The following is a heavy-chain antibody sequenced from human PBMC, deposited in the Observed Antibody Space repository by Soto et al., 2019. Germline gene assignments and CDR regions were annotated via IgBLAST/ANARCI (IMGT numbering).Heavy chain of an antibody. J-gene: IGHJ4*02. V-gene: IGHV3-30*18. CDR2: ISYDGSNK. CDR1: GFTFSSYG. CDR3: AKDLSWEAARPDYFDY. D-gene: IGHD6-6*01. Sequence: GGSLRLSCAASGFTFSSYGMHWVRQAPGKGLEWVAVISYDGSNKYYADSVKGRFTISRDNSKNTLYLQMNSLRAEDTAVYYCAKDLSWEAARPDYFDYWGQRTLVTVSS.